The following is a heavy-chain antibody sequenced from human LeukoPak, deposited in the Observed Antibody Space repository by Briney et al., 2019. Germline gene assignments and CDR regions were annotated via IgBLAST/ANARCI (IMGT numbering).Heavy chain of an antibody. Sequence: PSETPSLTCTVSGGSISSYYWSWIRQPPGKGLEWIGYIYYSGSTNYNPSLKSRVTISVDTSKNQFSLKLSSVTAADTAVYYCARHIQAGSSWSHVGATDYWGQGTLVTVSS. J-gene: IGHJ4*02. CDR3: ARHIQAGSSWSHVGATDY. D-gene: IGHD6-13*01. CDR2: IYYSGST. CDR1: GGSISSYY. V-gene: IGHV4-59*08.